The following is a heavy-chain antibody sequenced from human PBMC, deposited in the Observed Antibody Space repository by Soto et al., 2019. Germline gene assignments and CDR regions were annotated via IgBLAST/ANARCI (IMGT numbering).Heavy chain of an antibody. J-gene: IGHJ4*02. D-gene: IGHD2-15*01. CDR2: IRQDGGET. CDR3: ARGDCIGGTCYSSLWSH. CDR1: GFTFSNYY. V-gene: IGHV3-7*03. Sequence: GGSLRLSCAASGFTFSNYYMSWVRQAPGKGLEWVANIRQDGGETWYVDSVKGRFTISRDNAKNSLSLQMNSLRAEDTAVYYCARGDCIGGTCYSSLWSHWGQGTLVTVSS.